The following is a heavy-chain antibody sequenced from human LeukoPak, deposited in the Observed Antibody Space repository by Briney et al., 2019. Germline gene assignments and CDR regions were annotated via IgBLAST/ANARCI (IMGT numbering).Heavy chain of an antibody. D-gene: IGHD2-2*01. J-gene: IGHJ5*02. Sequence: GGSLRLSCAASGFTFSDYYMSWIRQAPGKGLEWVSYISSSGSTIYYADSVKGRFTISRDNAKNSLYLQMNSLRADDTAVYYCARDYGPRYCSSTSCSNWFDPWGQGTLVTVSS. CDR1: GFTFSDYY. CDR3: ARDYGPRYCSSTSCSNWFDP. CDR2: ISSSGSTI. V-gene: IGHV3-11*01.